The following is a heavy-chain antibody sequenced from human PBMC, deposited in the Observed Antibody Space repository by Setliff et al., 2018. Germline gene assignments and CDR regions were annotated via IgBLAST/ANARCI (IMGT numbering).Heavy chain of an antibody. CDR1: GASINNHF. V-gene: IGHV4-59*11. Sequence: SETLSLTCTVSGASINNHFWSWIRQPPGKGLEWIGYLSHSGSSNYNPSPKSRVTMLVDTSKNQFSLKLSSVTAADTAVYYCARDPGFRSGTWSLDLWGQGTLVTVSS. J-gene: IGHJ5*02. D-gene: IGHD3-10*01. CDR2: LSHSGSS. CDR3: ARDPGFRSGTWSLDL.